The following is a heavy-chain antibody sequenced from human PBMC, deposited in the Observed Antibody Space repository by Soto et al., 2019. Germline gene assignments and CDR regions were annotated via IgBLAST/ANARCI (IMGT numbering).Heavy chain of an antibody. D-gene: IGHD3-22*01. CDR1: GGSISSGGYY. CDR2: IYYSGST. J-gene: IGHJ4*02. CDR3: ARIHYYYDSSGYYSTRVDY. V-gene: IGHV4-31*03. Sequence: QVQLQESGPGLVKPSQPLSLTCTVSGGSISSGGYYWSWIRQHPGKGLEWIGYIYYSGSTYYNPSLKSRVTISVDTSKNQCSLKLSSVTAADTAVYYCARIHYYYDSSGYYSTRVDYWGKGTLVTVSS.